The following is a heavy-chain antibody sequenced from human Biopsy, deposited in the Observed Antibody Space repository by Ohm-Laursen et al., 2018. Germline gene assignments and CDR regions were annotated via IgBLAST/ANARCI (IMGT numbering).Heavy chain of an antibody. V-gene: IGHV1-24*01. CDR3: AADINVWNVNY. D-gene: IGHD1-1*01. Sequence: SVKVSCKVSEYTLTELPMHWVRQAPGKGLEWMGGFDPENGQTLYAQKFQGRVTMTEDTSTDTAYMELSSLRSEDTAVYYYAADINVWNVNYWGQGTQVTVSS. CDR2: FDPENGQT. CDR1: EYTLTELP. J-gene: IGHJ4*02.